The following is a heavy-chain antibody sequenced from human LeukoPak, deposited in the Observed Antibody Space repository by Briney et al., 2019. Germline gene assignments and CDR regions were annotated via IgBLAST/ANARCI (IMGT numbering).Heavy chain of an antibody. Sequence: GESLKISCKGSGYSFSSYWIGWVRQMPGKGLEWMGIIYPGYSDTRYSPSFQGQVTISADRSITTAYLQWSRLKAPDTAMYYCARSAKLYRFRSSPQNAFDIWGQGTMVTVSS. J-gene: IGHJ3*02. CDR1: GYSFSSYW. D-gene: IGHD5-12*01. CDR2: IYPGYSDT. V-gene: IGHV5-51*01. CDR3: ARSAKLYRFRSSPQNAFDI.